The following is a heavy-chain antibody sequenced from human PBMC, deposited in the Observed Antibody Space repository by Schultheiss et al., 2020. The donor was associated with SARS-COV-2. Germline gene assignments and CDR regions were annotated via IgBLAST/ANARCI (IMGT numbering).Heavy chain of an antibody. CDR3: ARVRLPGPGYFDY. J-gene: IGHJ4*02. V-gene: IGHV3-30*03. CDR2: ISYDGSNK. D-gene: IGHD5-12*01. Sequence: GGSLRLSCAASGFTFSSYGMHWVRQAPGKGLEWVAVISYDGSNKYYADSVKGRFTISRDNSKNTLYLQMNNLRVEDTAVYYCARVRLPGPGYFDYWGQGTLVTVSS. CDR1: GFTFSSYG.